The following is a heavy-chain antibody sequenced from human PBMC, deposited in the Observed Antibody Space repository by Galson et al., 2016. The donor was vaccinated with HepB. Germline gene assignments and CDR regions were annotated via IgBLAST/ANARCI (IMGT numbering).Heavy chain of an antibody. D-gene: IGHD4-17*01. V-gene: IGHV3-7*03. CDR1: GFISSSYW. Sequence: SLRLSCAASGFISSSYWMSWVRQAPGKGLEWVANIKQDGSEKYYMDSVKGRFTISRDNAKNSLYLQMNSLRAEDTALYYCARYGDHVGVYSWGQGTLVTVSS. J-gene: IGHJ4*02. CDR3: ARYGDHVGVYS. CDR2: IKQDGSEK.